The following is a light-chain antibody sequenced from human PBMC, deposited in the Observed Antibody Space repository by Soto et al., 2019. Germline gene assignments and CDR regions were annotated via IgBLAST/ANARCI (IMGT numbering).Light chain of an antibody. CDR1: SSDVGAYKF. V-gene: IGLV2-14*01. CDR2: EVG. Sequence: QSVLTQPASVSGSPGQSITISCTGTSSDVGAYKFVSWFQQHPGKAPKLIIYEVGNRPSGVSNRSSGYKSGNTASLTISGLQAEDESDYYCSSYSSSSALVFGTGTKVTVL. CDR3: SSYSSSSALV. J-gene: IGLJ1*01.